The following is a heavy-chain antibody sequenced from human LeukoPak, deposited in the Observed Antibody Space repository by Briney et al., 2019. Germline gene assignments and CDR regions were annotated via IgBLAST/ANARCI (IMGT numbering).Heavy chain of an antibody. CDR1: GGSVGSYY. Sequence: SETLSLSCTVSGGSVGSYYWSWIRQSPGKGLEWIGYIYYGGSANYNPSLKSRATISIDRSKNQFSLKLSSLTAADTAVYYCARHGSSYSFDYWGQGTLVTVS. V-gene: IGHV4-59*08. D-gene: IGHD6-13*01. CDR3: ARHGSSYSFDY. J-gene: IGHJ4*02. CDR2: IYYGGSA.